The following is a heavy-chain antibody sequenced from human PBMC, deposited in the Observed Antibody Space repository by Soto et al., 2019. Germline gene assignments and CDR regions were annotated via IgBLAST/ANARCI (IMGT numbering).Heavy chain of an antibody. J-gene: IGHJ4*02. CDR2: IYYTGST. CDR3: ARQIGRGSWSLDH. Sequence: QLQLQESGPGLVKPAETLSLTCTVSGGSISSSDYWWGWISQPPGKGLEWIGSIYYTGSTYYNPSLKSRVIISVDTSKNQFSLRLSSVTAADTAVYYCARQIGRGSWSLDHWGQGTLVTVSS. V-gene: IGHV4-39*01. D-gene: IGHD6-13*01. CDR1: GGSISSSDYW.